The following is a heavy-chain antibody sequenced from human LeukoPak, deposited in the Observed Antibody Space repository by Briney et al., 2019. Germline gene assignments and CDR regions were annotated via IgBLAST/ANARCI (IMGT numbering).Heavy chain of an antibody. CDR3: ARDPDCGGDCYLYFDY. J-gene: IGHJ4*02. CDR1: GYTFTSYY. Sequence: ASVKVSCKASGYTFTSYYMHWVRQAPGQGLEWMGIINPSGGSTSYAQKFQGRVTMTRDTSTSTVYMELSSLRSEDTAVYYCARDPDCGGDCYLYFDYWGQGTLVTVSS. CDR2: INPSGGST. D-gene: IGHD2-21*02. V-gene: IGHV1-46*01.